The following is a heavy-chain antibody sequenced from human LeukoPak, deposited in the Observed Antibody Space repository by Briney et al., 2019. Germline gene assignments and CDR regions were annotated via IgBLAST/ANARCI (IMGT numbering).Heavy chain of an antibody. D-gene: IGHD3-22*01. CDR1: GYTFTVYH. V-gene: IGHV1-2*02. CDR2: INPNSGGT. CDR3: ARSRDFYDSSGYYRFYFDF. Sequence: ASVKVSCKVSGYTFTVYHMHWVRQAPGQGLEWMGLINPNSGGTNYGQKFQGRVTMTRDTSINTAYMELSSLRSDDTAVYYCARSRDFYDSSGYYRFYFDFWGQGTLVTVSS. J-gene: IGHJ4*02.